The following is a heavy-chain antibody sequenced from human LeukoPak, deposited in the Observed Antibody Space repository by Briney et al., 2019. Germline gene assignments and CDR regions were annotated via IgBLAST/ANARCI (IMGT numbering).Heavy chain of an antibody. CDR3: ASGYYDSSGYRAEVPWYFDL. V-gene: IGHV4-39*07. D-gene: IGHD3-22*01. CDR2: IYFTGTT. Sequence: PSETLSLTCTVCGGSISADDYYWGWVRQPPGQGLEWIGTIYFTGTTYYSPSLKSRVTISVDTSKNQFSLKLSSVTAADTAVYYCASGYYDSSGYRAEVPWYFDLWGRGTLVTVSS. J-gene: IGHJ2*01. CDR1: GGSISADDYY.